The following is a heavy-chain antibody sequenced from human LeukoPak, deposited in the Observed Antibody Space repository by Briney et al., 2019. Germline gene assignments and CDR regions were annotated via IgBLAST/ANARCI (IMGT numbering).Heavy chain of an antibody. CDR3: AKDLESGSGYYGSGSSGYYYYYYGMDV. J-gene: IGHJ6*02. D-gene: IGHD3-10*01. CDR1: GFTFSSYA. V-gene: IGHV3-23*01. CDR2: ISGSGGST. Sequence: GGSLRLSCAASGFTFSSYAMSWVRQAPGKGLEWVSAISGSGGSTYYPDSVKGRFTISRDNSKNTLYLQMNSLRAEDTAVYYCAKDLESGSGYYGSGSSGYYYYYYGMDVWGQGTTVTVSS.